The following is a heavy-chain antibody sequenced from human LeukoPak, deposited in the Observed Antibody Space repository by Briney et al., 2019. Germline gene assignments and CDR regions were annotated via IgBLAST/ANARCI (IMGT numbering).Heavy chain of an antibody. J-gene: IGHJ4*02. CDR2: INHSGST. Sequence: PSETLSLTCAVYGGSFSGYYWSWIRQPPGKGLEWIGEINHSGSTNYNPSLKSRVTISVDTSKNQFSLKLSSVTAADTAVYYCARLHLVSSGWYPMADSWGQGTLVTVSS. CDR3: ARLHLVSSGWYPMADS. CDR1: GGSFSGYY. V-gene: IGHV4-34*01. D-gene: IGHD6-19*01.